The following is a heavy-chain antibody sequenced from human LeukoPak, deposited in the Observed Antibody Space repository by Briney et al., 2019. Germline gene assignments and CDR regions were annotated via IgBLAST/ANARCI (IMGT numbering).Heavy chain of an antibody. CDR2: IKEDGSEK. D-gene: IGHD3-22*01. V-gene: IGHV3-7*01. CDR3: AGVKVGS. CDR1: GFTFSSYG. Sequence: PGGSLRLSCAASGFTFSSYGMHWVRQAPGKGLEWVANIKEDGSEKYYVDSVKGRFTVSRDNAKNSLYLQMNSLRAEDTAMYFCAGVKVGSWGQGTLVTVSS. J-gene: IGHJ5*02.